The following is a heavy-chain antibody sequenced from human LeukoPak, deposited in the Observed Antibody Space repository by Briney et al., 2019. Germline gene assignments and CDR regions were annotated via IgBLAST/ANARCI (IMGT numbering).Heavy chain of an antibody. D-gene: IGHD3-10*01. V-gene: IGHV3-74*01. J-gene: IGHJ4*02. Sequence: PGGSLRLSCAASGFTFSTYWMHWARQAPGKGLVWVSRISSDGSITNYADSVKGRFTISRDNAKDTLYLQMNSLRAEDTAVYYCARHLNYYLDYWGQGTLVTVSS. CDR3: ARHLNYYLDY. CDR2: ISSDGSIT. CDR1: GFTFSTYW.